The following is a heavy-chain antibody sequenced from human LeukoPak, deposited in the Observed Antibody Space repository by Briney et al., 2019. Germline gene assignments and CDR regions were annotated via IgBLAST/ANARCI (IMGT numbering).Heavy chain of an antibody. CDR2: IRYDGSNK. D-gene: IGHD2-15*01. J-gene: IGHJ4*02. Sequence: PGGSLRLSCAASGFTFSDFWVEWFRQAPGKGLEWVAFIRYDGSNKYYADSVKGRFTISRDNSKNTLYLQMNSLRAEDTAVYYCASPNPFYCSGGSCYLPLDYWGQGTLVTVSS. CDR3: ASPNPFYCSGGSCYLPLDY. CDR1: GFTFSDFW. V-gene: IGHV3-30*02.